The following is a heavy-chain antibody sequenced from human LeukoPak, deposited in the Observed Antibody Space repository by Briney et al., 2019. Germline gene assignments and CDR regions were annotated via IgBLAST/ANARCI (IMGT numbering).Heavy chain of an antibody. V-gene: IGHV4-59*08. CDR3: ARLGNTSSSLDD. J-gene: IGHJ4*02. CDR1: GGSISSYY. CDR2: IYYSGGT. D-gene: IGHD6-6*01. Sequence: PSETLSLTCTVSGGSISSYYWTWIRQPPGKGLGLEWIGYIYYSGGTNYNPSLKSRVTISIDTSKNQVSLRLSSVTAADTAVYHCARLGNTSSSLDDWGQGTLVTVSS.